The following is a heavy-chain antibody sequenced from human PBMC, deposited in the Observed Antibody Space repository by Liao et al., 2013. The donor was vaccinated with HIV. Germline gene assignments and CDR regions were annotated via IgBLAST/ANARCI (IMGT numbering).Heavy chain of an antibody. J-gene: IGHJ4*02. CDR2: INHSGST. V-gene: IGHV4-34*01. D-gene: IGHD3-3*01. CDR1: GGSFSDYY. CDR3: ARGNTRIRVFGVVPRIPYYFDY. Sequence: QVQLQQWGAGLLKPSETLTLTCAVYGGSFSDYYWSWIRLPPGKGLEWIGEINHSGSTNYNPSLKSRVTISVDTSKNQFSLKLNSVTAADTAVYYCARGNTRIRVFGVVPRIPYYFDYWAREPWSPSPQ.